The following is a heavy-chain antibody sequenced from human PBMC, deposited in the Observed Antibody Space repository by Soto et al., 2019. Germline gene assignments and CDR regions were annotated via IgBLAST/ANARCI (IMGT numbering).Heavy chain of an antibody. Sequence: EVQLLESGGGLVQPGGSLRLSCAASGFTFSSYAMSWVRQAPGKGLEWVSTITGSGGSTYYADSVEGRFTISRDNSKNTLYLQMNSLRADDTALYYCAKESLYGIYYFDCWGQGTLVTVSS. CDR2: ITGSGGST. CDR1: GFTFSSYA. J-gene: IGHJ4*02. D-gene: IGHD1-26*01. CDR3: AKESLYGIYYFDC. V-gene: IGHV3-23*01.